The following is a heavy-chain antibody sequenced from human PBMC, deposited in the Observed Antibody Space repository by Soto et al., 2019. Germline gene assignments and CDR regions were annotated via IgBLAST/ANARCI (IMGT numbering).Heavy chain of an antibody. CDR2: IHYSGNT. CDR3: ARGHYDFWSGYFATIAE. J-gene: IGHJ4*02. Sequence: SETLSLTCTVSGGSISNYYWSWIRQPPGKGLEWIGYIHYSGNTKYNPSLKSRVTISADTSKDQFSLKLTSVTAADTAVYYCARGHYDFWSGYFATIAEWGQGTLVTVSS. V-gene: IGHV4-59*08. CDR1: GGSISNYY. D-gene: IGHD3-3*01.